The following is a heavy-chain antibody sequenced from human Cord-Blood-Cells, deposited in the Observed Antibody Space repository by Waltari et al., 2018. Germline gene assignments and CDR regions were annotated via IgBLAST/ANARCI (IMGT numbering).Heavy chain of an antibody. CDR2: INHSGST. D-gene: IGHD6-6*01. J-gene: IGHJ3*02. V-gene: IGHV4-34*01. CDR3: ARGLPQRQLVPRSGAFDI. Sequence: VQPQQWGAGLLKPSETLSLTCAVYGGSFSGYYWSWIRQPPGKGLEWIGEINHSGSTNYNPSLKSRVTISVDTSKNQFSLKLSSVTAADTAVYYCARGLPQRQLVPRSGAFDIWGQGTMVTVSS. CDR1: GGSFSGYY.